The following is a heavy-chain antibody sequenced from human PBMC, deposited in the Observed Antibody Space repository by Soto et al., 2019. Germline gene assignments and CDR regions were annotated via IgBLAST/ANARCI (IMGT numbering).Heavy chain of an antibody. D-gene: IGHD1-26*01. J-gene: IGHJ4*02. CDR2: IHPSGST. CDR3: ANIVGATLADY. CDR1: GASISSTSSGDW. V-gene: IGHV4-4*02. Sequence: QVQLQESGPGLVKPSGTLSLTCTVSGASISSTSSGDWWSWVRQPPGKGLEWIGAIHPSGSTKYNPSLKGPVTMAIYKSKNQVPLWLSSVTAADPAVFSCANIVGATLADYWGQGTLVTVSS.